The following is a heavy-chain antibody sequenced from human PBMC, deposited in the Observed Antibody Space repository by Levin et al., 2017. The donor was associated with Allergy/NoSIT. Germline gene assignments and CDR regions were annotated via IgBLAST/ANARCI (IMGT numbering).Heavy chain of an antibody. D-gene: IGHD5-12*01. J-gene: IGHJ4*02. Sequence: SGPTLVKPTQTLTLTCTFSGFSLSISGMCVSWIRQPPGKALEWLARIDWDDDTYYSTSLKTRLTISKDTSKNQVVLTMTNMDPVDTATYYCARTVRDIVPTIPFDYWGQGTLVTVSS. V-gene: IGHV2-70*11. CDR3: ARTVRDIVPTIPFDY. CDR1: GFSLSISGMC. CDR2: IDWDDDT.